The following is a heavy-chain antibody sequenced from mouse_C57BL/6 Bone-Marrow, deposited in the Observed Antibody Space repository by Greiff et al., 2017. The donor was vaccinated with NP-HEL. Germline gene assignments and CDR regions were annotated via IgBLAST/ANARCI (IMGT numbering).Heavy chain of an antibody. CDR3: SKIYYRSSYWYFDV. V-gene: IGHV2-4*01. D-gene: IGHD1-1*01. J-gene: IGHJ1*03. CDR2: RWSGGST. Sequence: QVQLQQSGPGLVQPSQSLSITCTVSGFSLTSYGVHWVRQPPGKGLEWLGVRWSGGSTDYTAAFISRLSISQDNSKSQVFFKMKSLQADDPAIYYCSKIYYRSSYWYFDVWGTGTTVTVSS. CDR1: GFSLTSYG.